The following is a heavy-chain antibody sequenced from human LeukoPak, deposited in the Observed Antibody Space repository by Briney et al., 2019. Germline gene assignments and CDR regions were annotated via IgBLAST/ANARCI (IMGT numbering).Heavy chain of an antibody. CDR2: IKQDSSER. CDR3: AREIGGIAVAGLFDY. D-gene: IGHD6-19*01. V-gene: IGHV3-7*01. J-gene: IGHJ4*02. Sequence: GGSLRLSCAASGFTFSTYWMSWVRQAPGKGLEWVANIKQDSSERYYVDSVKGRFTISRDNAKNSLYLQMNSLRAEDTAVYYCAREIGGIAVAGLFDYWGQGTLVTVSS. CDR1: GFTFSTYW.